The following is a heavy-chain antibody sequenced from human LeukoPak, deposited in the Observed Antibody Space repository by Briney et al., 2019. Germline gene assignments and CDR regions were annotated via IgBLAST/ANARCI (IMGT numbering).Heavy chain of an antibody. V-gene: IGHV3-7*03. J-gene: IGHJ6*02. CDR2: INHNGNVN. Sequence: GGSLRLSCAASGFTFSSYWRNWARQAPGKGLEWVASINHNGNVNYYVDSVNGRFTIARDNAKNSLYLQMSNLRAEDTAVYFCARGGGFDVWGQGATVPVPS. CDR1: GFTFSSYW. CDR3: ARGGGFDV. D-gene: IGHD2-15*01.